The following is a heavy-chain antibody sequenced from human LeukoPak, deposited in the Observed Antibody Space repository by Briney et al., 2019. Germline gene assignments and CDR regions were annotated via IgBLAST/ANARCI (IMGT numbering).Heavy chain of an antibody. CDR3: ARMGFLEWLFPDYYYYYMDV. Sequence: ASVKVSCKASGYSFTSHYMHWVRQAPGQGLEWMGWISAYNGNTNYAQKLQGRVTMTTDTSTSTAYMELRSLRSGDTAVYYCARMGFLEWLFPDYYYYYMDVWGKGTTVTVSS. V-gene: IGHV1-18*04. CDR2: ISAYNGNT. CDR1: GYSFTSHY. D-gene: IGHD3-3*01. J-gene: IGHJ6*03.